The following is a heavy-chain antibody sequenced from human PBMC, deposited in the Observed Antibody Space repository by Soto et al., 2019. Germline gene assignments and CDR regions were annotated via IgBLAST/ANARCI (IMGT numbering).Heavy chain of an antibody. CDR3: AREYIVATIFDY. CDR2: IYYSGST. D-gene: IGHD5-12*01. Sequence: QVQLQVSGPGLVKPSQTLSLTCTVSGGSISSGGYYWSWIRQHPGKGLEWIGYIYYSGSTYYNPSLKSRVTISVDTSKNQFSLKLSSVTAADTAVYYCAREYIVATIFDYWGQGTLVTVSS. J-gene: IGHJ4*02. CDR1: GGSISSGGYY. V-gene: IGHV4-31*03.